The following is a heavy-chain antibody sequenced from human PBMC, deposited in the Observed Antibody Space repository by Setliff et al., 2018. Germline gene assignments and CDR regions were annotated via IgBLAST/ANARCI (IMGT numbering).Heavy chain of an antibody. J-gene: IGHJ3*02. Sequence: SETLSLTCTVSGGSISSGGYYWSWIRQHPGKGLEWIGYIYYSGSTNYNPSLKSRVTISVDTSKNQFSLKLSSVTAADTAVYYCARASYYYDSSGYYGAGAFDIWGQGTMVTVSS. CDR1: GGSISSGGYY. D-gene: IGHD3-22*01. CDR3: ARASYYYDSSGYYGAGAFDI. CDR2: IYYSGST. V-gene: IGHV4-61*08.